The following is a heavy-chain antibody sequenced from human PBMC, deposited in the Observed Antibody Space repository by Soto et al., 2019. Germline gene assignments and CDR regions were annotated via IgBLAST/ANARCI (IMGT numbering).Heavy chain of an antibody. CDR3: TTAYCGGDCP. Sequence: QVQLQESGPGLVKPSQTLSLTCNVSGGSISSGDYYWGWIRQPPGKGLEWIGYTYYSGDTYYNPSLKSRVTISVDTSKNQFSLKLSSVTAADTAVYYCTTAYCGGDCPWGQGTRVTVSS. CDR1: GGSISSGDYY. D-gene: IGHD2-21*02. CDR2: TYYSGDT. V-gene: IGHV4-30-4*01. J-gene: IGHJ5*02.